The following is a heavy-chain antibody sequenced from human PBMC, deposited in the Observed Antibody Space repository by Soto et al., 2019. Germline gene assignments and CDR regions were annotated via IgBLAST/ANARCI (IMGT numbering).Heavy chain of an antibody. CDR3: ARDHSAAGSTSFDY. J-gene: IGHJ4*02. D-gene: IGHD6-13*01. CDR1: GGPISSYY. V-gene: IGHV4-59*01. CDR2: IYYSGST. Sequence: PSETLSLTCTVSGGPISSYYWSWIRQPPGKGLEWIGYIYYSGSTNYNPSLKSRVTISVDTSKNQFSLKLSSVTAADTAVYYCARDHSAAGSTSFDYWGQGTLVTVSS.